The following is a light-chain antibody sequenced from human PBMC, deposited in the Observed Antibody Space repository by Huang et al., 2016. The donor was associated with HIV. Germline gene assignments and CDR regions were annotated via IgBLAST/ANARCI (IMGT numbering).Light chain of an antibody. Sequence: EIVLTQSPTTLSLSPGERATLSCRASQSVNRYLAWYQQKPGQAPRLLIYDASNRATGIPARFSGSGSGTAFTLTISSLEPEDFAVYYCQQRSNWPPITFGQGTRLEIK. CDR2: DAS. CDR1: QSVNRY. V-gene: IGKV3-11*01. J-gene: IGKJ5*01. CDR3: QQRSNWPPIT.